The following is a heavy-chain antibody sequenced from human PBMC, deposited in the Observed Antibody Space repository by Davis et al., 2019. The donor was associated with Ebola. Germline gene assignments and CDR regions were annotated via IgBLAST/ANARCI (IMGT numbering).Heavy chain of an antibody. CDR3: ARRPIYDFWSGYYNH. D-gene: IGHD3-3*01. J-gene: IGHJ5*02. CDR1: GDSMESFY. V-gene: IGHV4-59*08. Sequence: SETLSLTCTVSGDSMESFYWSWIRQPPGKGLEWIGNIYYSGTTNYNPSLKSRVTISVDTSKNQFSLKLSSVTAADTAVYYCARRPIYDFWSGYYNHWGQGTLVTVSS. CDR2: IYYSGTT.